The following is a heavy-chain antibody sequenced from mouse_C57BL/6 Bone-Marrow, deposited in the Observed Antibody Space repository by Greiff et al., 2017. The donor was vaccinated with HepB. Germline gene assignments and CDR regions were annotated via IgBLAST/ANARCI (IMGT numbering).Heavy chain of an antibody. Sequence: DVMLVESGGGLVKPGGSLKLSCAASGFTFSSYAMSWVRQTPEKRLEWVATISDGGSYTYYPDNVKGRITISRDNAKNNLYLQMSQLKSEDTAMYYCEREGNYYGSSSFYYAMDYWGQGTSVTVSS. CDR2: ISDGGSYT. D-gene: IGHD1-1*01. CDR3: EREGNYYGSSSFYYAMDY. CDR1: GFTFSSYA. J-gene: IGHJ4*01. V-gene: IGHV5-4*01.